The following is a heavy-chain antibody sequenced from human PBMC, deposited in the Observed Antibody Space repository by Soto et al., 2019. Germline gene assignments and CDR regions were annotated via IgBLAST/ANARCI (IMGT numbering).Heavy chain of an antibody. V-gene: IGHV1-69*02. CDR1: GGTFSSYT. Sequence: QVQLVQSGAEVKKPGSSVKVSCKASGGTFSSYTISWVRQAPGQGLEWMGRIIPILGIANYAQKFQGRVTITADKSTSTAYMELSSLRSEDTAVYHCARLLQCTVYRGNDAFDIWGQGTMVTVSS. J-gene: IGHJ3*02. D-gene: IGHD4-17*01. CDR2: IIPILGIA. CDR3: ARLLQCTVYRGNDAFDI.